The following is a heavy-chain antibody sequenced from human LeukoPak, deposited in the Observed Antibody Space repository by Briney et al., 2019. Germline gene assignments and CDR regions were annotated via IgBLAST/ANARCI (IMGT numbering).Heavy chain of an antibody. CDR2: IYYSGST. V-gene: IGHV4-59*01. Sequence: SETLSLTCTVSGGSMSLYYWSWIRQPPGKGLEWIGYIYYSGSTNYNPSLKSRVTVSIDTSKNQFSLKLSSVTAADTAVYYCARVGREMVRGVHNYYMDVWGKGTTVTVSS. CDR3: ARVGREMVRGVHNYYMDV. D-gene: IGHD3-10*01. J-gene: IGHJ6*03. CDR1: GGSMSLYY.